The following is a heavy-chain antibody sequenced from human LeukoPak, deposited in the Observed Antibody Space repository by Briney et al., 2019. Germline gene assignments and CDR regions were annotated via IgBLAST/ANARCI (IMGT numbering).Heavy chain of an antibody. CDR1: GFTFSSYA. J-gene: IGHJ2*01. Sequence: PGRSLRLSCAASGFTFSSYAMHWVRQAPGKGLEWVAVISYDGSNKYYADSVKGRFTISRDNSKNTLYLQMNSLRAEDTAVYYCAKDGGVWELLRNWYFDLWGRGTLVTVSS. V-gene: IGHV3-30-3*01. CDR2: ISYDGSNK. D-gene: IGHD1-26*01. CDR3: AKDGGVWELLRNWYFDL.